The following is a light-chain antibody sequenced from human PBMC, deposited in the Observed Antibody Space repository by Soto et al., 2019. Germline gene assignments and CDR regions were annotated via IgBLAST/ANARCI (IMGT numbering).Light chain of an antibody. Sequence: QSVLTQPPSVSGAPGQGVTISCPGSSSNIGAGYDVHWYQQLPGTAPKLLIYGNSNRPSGVPDRFSGSKSGTSASLAITGLQAEDEADYYCQSYDSSLSGSVFGGGTQLTVL. J-gene: IGLJ2*01. CDR3: QSYDSSLSGSV. CDR2: GNS. V-gene: IGLV1-40*01. CDR1: SSNIGAGYD.